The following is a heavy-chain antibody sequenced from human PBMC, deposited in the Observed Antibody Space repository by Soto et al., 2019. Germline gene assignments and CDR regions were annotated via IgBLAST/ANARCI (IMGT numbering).Heavy chain of an antibody. J-gene: IGHJ4*02. V-gene: IGHV4-39*01. CDR2: IYYIGST. Sequence: SETLSLTCTVSGGSISSSSYYWGWIRQPPGKGLAWIGSIYYIGSTYYNPSLKSRVTISVDTSKNQFSLKLSSVTAADTAVYYCARLRRAALRFFDYWGQGTLVTVS. CDR3: ARLRRAALRFFDY. CDR1: GGSISSSSYY. D-gene: IGHD3-3*01.